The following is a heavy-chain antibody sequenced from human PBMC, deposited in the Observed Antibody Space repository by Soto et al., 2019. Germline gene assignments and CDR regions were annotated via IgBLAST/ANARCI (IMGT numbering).Heavy chain of an antibody. CDR2: IKPSGGST. D-gene: IGHD2-2*01. CDR3: ARGDIVVVPAAMSYYYYMDV. CDR1: GYTFTSYY. V-gene: IGHV1-46*01. J-gene: IGHJ6*03. Sequence: QVQLVQSGAEVKKPGASVKVSCKASGYTFTSYYMHWVRQAPGQGLEWMGIIKPSGGSTSYAQKFQGRVTMTRDTSTSTVYMELSSMRSEDTAVYYCARGDIVVVPAAMSYYYYMDVWGKGTMVTVSS.